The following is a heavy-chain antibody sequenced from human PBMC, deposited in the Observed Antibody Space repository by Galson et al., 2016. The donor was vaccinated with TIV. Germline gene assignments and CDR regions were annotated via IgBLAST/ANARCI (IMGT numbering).Heavy chain of an antibody. Sequence: SLRLSCAASGFTFSSYGLHWVRRAPGKGLEWVAVVWYEEANKFYADSVNGRFTISRDNSKNTVYLQMNSLRAEDTAVYYCARDRMWEEVLGAFNIWGQGTMVTVSS. CDR3: ARDRMWEEVLGAFNI. CDR2: VWYEEANK. D-gene: IGHD1-26*01. J-gene: IGHJ3*02. CDR1: GFTFSSYG. V-gene: IGHV3-33*01.